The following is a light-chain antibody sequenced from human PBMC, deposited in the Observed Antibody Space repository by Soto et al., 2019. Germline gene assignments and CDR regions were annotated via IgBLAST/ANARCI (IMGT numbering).Light chain of an antibody. CDR3: PQYGGSPLFT. J-gene: IGKJ3*01. CDR1: QSISSTY. Sequence: EVVLTQSPGTLSLSPGERATLSCRASQSISSTYLAWYQQKPGQAPRLLIYGASRRATGIPDRFSGSGSGTDFTLTISRLEPEDFALYYCPQYGGSPLFTFGPGTKVDLK. CDR2: GAS. V-gene: IGKV3-20*01.